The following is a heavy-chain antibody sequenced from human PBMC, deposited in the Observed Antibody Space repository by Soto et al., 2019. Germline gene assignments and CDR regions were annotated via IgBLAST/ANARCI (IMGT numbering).Heavy chain of an antibody. D-gene: IGHD6-19*01. Sequence: GGSLRLSCAASGFTVSSNYMSWVRQAPGKGLEWVSVIYSGGSTYYADSVKGRFTISRDNSKNTLYLQMNSLRAEDTAVYYCARVDGWPPVFFDYWGQGTLVTVSS. CDR2: IYSGGST. CDR3: ARVDGWPPVFFDY. CDR1: GFTVSSNY. J-gene: IGHJ4*02. V-gene: IGHV3-66*01.